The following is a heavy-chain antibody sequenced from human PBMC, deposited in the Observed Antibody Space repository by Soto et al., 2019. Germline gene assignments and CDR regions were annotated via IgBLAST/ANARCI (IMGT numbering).Heavy chain of an antibody. V-gene: IGHV1-18*01. CDR3: ARRGGSYWVDH. Sequence: ASVKVSCKASGYTFTSYGISWVRQAPGQGLEWMGWISAYNGNTNYAQKLQGRVTMTTDTSTSIAYMELRSVRSDDTALYYCARRGGSYWVDHWGQGTLVTVSS. CDR2: ISAYNGNT. CDR1: GYTFTSYG. D-gene: IGHD2-15*01. J-gene: IGHJ5*02.